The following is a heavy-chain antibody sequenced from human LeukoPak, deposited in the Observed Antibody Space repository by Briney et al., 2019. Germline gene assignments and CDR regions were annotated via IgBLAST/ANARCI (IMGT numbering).Heavy chain of an antibody. CDR1: GGSFSGYY. J-gene: IGHJ4*02. V-gene: IGHV4-34*01. CDR3: ATRRAGSYYRTFDY. D-gene: IGHD3-10*01. CDR2: INHSGST. Sequence: SETRSLTCPVYGGSFSGYYWSWISQPPGKWMEWVGEINHSGSTNYNPSLKSRVTISVDMSKNQFSLKLSSVTAADTAVYYCATRRAGSYYRTFDYWGQGTLVTVSS.